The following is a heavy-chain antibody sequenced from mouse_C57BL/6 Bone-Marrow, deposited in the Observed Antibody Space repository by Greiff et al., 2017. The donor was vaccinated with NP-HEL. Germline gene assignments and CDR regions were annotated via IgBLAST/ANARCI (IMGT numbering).Heavy chain of an antibody. V-gene: IGHV1-26*01. D-gene: IGHD1-1*01. J-gene: IGHJ2*01. CDR3: ARRPYYYGSSYY. CDR2: INPNNGGT. CDR1: GYTFTDYY. Sequence: VQLKQSGPELVKPGASVKISCKASGYTFTDYYMNWVKQSHGKSLEWIGDINPNNGGTSYNQKFKGKATLTVDKSSSTAYMELRSLTSEDSAVYYCARRPYYYGSSYYWGQGTTLTVSS.